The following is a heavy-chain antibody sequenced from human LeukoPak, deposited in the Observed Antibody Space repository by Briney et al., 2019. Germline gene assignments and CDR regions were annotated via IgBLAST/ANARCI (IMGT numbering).Heavy chain of an antibody. V-gene: IGHV1-2*06. Sequence: GASVKVSCKASGYTFTGYYMHWVRQAPGQGLEWMGRINPNSGGTNYAQKFQGRVTMTRDTSISTAYMELSRLRSDDTAVYYCAREQAGPGWIQLWLRDGEVNWFDPWGQGTLVTVSS. CDR3: AREQAGPGWIQLWLRDGEVNWFDP. CDR1: GYTFTGYY. D-gene: IGHD5-18*01. J-gene: IGHJ5*02. CDR2: INPNSGGT.